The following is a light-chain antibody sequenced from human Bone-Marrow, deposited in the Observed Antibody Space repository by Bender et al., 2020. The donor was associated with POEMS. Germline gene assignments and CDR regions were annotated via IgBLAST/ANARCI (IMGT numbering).Light chain of an antibody. CDR2: EAS. CDR1: STDIGSHNL. V-gene: IGLV2-23*01. J-gene: IGLJ2*01. CDR3: CSYAGTNMV. Sequence: QSALTQPASVSGSPGQSITISCTGASTDIGSHNLVSWYQQNPDKAPKLLIYEASKRPSGVSPRFSGSKSGNTASLTISGLEGEDEGDYYCCSYAGTNMVFGGGTKLTVL.